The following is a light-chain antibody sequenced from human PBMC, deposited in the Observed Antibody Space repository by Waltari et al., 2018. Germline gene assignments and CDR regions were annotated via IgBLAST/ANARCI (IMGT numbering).Light chain of an antibody. V-gene: IGKV3D-15*01. Sequence: ETVITQSPTTLSLSPGDRATLSCRASQSVSTNLAWYQQKPGQAPRLLIYGASIRATGVPARFSGRGAGTEFTLTISSLQSEDFAVYYCQQYNNWPPYIFGQGSQLEI. CDR2: GAS. CDR3: QQYNNWPPYI. J-gene: IGKJ2*01. CDR1: QSVSTN.